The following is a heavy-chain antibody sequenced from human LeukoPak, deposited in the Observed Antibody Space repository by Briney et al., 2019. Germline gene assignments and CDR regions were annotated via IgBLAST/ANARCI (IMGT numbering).Heavy chain of an antibody. CDR3: ARGGDGYTSPWCDP. CDR1: GVTTSSYN. J-gene: IGHJ5*02. V-gene: IGHV4-59*01. Sequence: SETLSLTCTVSGVTTSSYNSGWVRQPPGKGLEYIGYIYHTGSTNYNPSLKSRVTISLQTSKNQFSLRLTSVAAADTGVFYCARGGDGYTSPWCDPWGQGTLVTVSS. D-gene: IGHD5-24*01. CDR2: IYHTGST.